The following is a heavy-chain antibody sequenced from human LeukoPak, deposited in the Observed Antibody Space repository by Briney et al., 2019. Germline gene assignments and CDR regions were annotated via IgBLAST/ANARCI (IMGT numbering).Heavy chain of an antibody. J-gene: IGHJ4*02. CDR2: ISSSSSYI. V-gene: IGHV3-21*04. CDR1: GFIFSSYS. D-gene: IGHD6-13*01. CDR3: AKPSRRVSAAAGNGRALNY. Sequence: GGSLRLSCAASGFIFSSYSMNWVRQAPGKGLEWVSSISSSSSYIYYADSVKGRFTISRDNAKKSLYLQMNSLRAEDTAVYYCAKPSRRVSAAAGNGRALNYWGQGTLVTVSS.